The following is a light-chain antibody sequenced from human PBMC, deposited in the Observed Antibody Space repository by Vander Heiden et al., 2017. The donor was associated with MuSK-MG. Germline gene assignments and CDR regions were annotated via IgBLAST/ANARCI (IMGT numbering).Light chain of an antibody. J-gene: IGLJ3*02. CDR3: AAWDDSLNGWV. CDR2: SNN. Sequence: QSVLTPPPSASETPGQRVTISCSGSSSTIGSNTVNWYQQRPGPAPKLLIYSNNQRPSGVPDRSSGSKSGTSASLAISGLQSEDEADYYCAAWDDSLNGWVFGGGTKLTVL. CDR1: SSTIGSNT. V-gene: IGLV1-44*01.